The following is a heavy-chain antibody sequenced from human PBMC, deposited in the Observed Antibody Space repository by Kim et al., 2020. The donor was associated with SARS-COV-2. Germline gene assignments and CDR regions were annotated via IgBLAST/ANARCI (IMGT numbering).Heavy chain of an antibody. CDR3: ARQQLSLDAFDI. V-gene: IGHV4-59*01. CDR2: IYYSGST. CDR1: GGSISSYY. J-gene: IGHJ3*02. D-gene: IGHD6-13*01. Sequence: SETLSLTCTVSGGSISSYYWSWIRQPPGKGLEWIGYIYYSGSTNYNPSLKSRVTISVDTSKNQFSLKLSSVTAADTAVYYCARQQLSLDAFDIWGQGTMVTVSS.